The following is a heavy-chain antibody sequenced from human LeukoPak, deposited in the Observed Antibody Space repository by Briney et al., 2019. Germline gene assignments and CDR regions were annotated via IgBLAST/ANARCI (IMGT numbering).Heavy chain of an antibody. CDR2: IKQDGSEK. D-gene: IGHD6-19*01. CDR1: GFTFSSYW. J-gene: IGHJ4*02. CDR3: ARDLGPSAVAGDY. Sequence: GGSLRLSCAASGFTFSSYWMSWVRQAPGKGLEWVANIKQDGSEKYYVDSVKGRFTISRDNAKNPLYLQMNSLRAEDTAVYYCARDLGPSAVAGDYWGQGTLVTVSS. V-gene: IGHV3-7*01.